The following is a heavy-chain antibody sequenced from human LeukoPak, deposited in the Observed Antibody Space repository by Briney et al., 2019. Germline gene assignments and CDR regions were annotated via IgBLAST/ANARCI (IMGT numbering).Heavy chain of an antibody. CDR1: GFTFSSCA. D-gene: IGHD2-15*01. Sequence: TGGSPRLSCAASGFTFSSCAMSWVRQAPGKGLEWVSTISGSGGSTYYADSVRGRFTISRDNSKNTVYLQMNSLSAEDTAVYFCAKGDATPYYSYGMDVWGMGTTVTVSS. CDR3: AKGDATPYYSYGMDV. V-gene: IGHV3-23*01. J-gene: IGHJ6*04. CDR2: ISGSGGST.